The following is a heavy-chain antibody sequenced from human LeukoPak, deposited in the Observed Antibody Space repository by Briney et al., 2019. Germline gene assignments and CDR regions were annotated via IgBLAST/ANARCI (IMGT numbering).Heavy chain of an antibody. J-gene: IGHJ4*02. CDR3: ARVFYPYGPYYFDY. CDR2: TDSRNTI. CDR1: GFTFSSYI. D-gene: IGHD2/OR15-2a*01. V-gene: IGHV3-48*01. Sequence: QPGGSLRLSCAASGFTFSSYILTWIRQAPGKGLEWVSYTDSRNTIYYTDSVKGRFTISRDNAKNSLYLQMNSLRVEDTALYSCARVFYPYGPYYFDYWGQGTLVTASS.